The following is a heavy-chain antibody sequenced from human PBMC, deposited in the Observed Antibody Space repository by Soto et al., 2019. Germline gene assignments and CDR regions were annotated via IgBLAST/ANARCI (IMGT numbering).Heavy chain of an antibody. J-gene: IGHJ3*02. V-gene: IGHV3-23*01. Sequence: VGSLRLSCAASGFTFSSYAMSWVRQAPGKGLEWVSAISGSGGSTYYADSVKGRFTISRDNSKNTLYLQMNSPRAEDTAVYYCAKATTALTAVGADAFDIWGQGTMVTVSS. CDR3: AKATTALTAVGADAFDI. CDR2: ISGSGGST. CDR1: GFTFSSYA. D-gene: IGHD2-2*01.